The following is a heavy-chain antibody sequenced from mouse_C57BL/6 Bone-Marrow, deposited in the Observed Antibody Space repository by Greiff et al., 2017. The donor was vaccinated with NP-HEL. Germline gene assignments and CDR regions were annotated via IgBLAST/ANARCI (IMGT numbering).Heavy chain of an antibody. D-gene: IGHD1-1*01. CDR1: GYTFTSYW. Sequence: QVQLQQSGAELVKPGASVKLSCKASGYTFTSYWMHWVKQRPGQGLEWIGMIHPNSGSTNYNEKLKSKATLTVDKSYSPAYMQLSSLTSEDSAVYYCLSQYYGSSYWYFDVWGTGTTVTVSS. CDR3: LSQYYGSSYWYFDV. CDR2: IHPNSGST. V-gene: IGHV1-64*01. J-gene: IGHJ1*03.